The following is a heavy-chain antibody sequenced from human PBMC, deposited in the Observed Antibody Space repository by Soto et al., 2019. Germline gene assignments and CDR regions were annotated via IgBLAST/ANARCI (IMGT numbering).Heavy chain of an antibody. D-gene: IGHD3-22*01. J-gene: IGHJ6*03. CDR3: ARHITTGAAIDYMDV. CDR1: GYSFTSYW. V-gene: IGHV5-51*01. Sequence: GESLKISCKGSGYSFTSYWIGWVRQMPGKGLEWMGIIYPGDSDTRYSPSFPGQVTISADQSISTAYLQWSSLKASDTAMYYCARHITTGAAIDYMDVWGKGTTVTVPS. CDR2: IYPGDSDT.